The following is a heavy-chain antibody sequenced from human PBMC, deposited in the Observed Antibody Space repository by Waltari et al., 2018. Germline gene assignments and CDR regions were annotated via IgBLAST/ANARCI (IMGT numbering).Heavy chain of an antibody. CDR3: ARTEHSSGWYDY. J-gene: IGHJ4*02. CDR2: INPNSGGT. Sequence: QVQLVQSGAEVKKPGASVKVSCKASGYTFTGYYMPRVRQAPGQGLEWMGWINPNSGGTNYAQKFQGWVTMTRDTSISTAYMELSRLRSDDTAVYYCARTEHSSGWYDYWGQGTLVTVSS. V-gene: IGHV1-2*04. CDR1: GYTFTGYY. D-gene: IGHD6-19*01.